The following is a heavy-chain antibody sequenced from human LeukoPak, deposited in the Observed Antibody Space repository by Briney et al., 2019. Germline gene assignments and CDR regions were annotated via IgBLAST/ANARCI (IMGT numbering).Heavy chain of an antibody. J-gene: IGHJ5*02. Sequence: SETLSLTCTVSGGSISSYYWSWIRQPPGKGLEWIGYIYYSGSTHYNPSLKSRVTISVDTSKNQFSLKLSSVTAADTAVYYCAREGFDPWGRGTLVTVSS. V-gene: IGHV4-59*01. CDR2: IYYSGST. CDR3: AREGFDP. CDR1: GGSISSYY.